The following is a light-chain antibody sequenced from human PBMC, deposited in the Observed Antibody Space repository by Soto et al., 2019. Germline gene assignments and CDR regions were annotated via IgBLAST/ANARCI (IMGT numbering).Light chain of an antibody. Sequence: EIVLTQSPATLSLSPGERATLSCRASQSVISMYLAWYQQKPGQAPRLLIYGASSRATGIPDRFSGSGSGTEFTLTISSLQSEDFAVYYCQQYNNWPITFGQGTRLEN. V-gene: IGKV3D-15*01. J-gene: IGKJ5*01. CDR3: QQYNNWPIT. CDR1: QSVISMY. CDR2: GAS.